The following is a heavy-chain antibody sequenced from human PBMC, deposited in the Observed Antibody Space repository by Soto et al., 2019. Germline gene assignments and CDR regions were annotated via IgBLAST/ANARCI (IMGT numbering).Heavy chain of an antibody. CDR2: IIPIFGTA. Sequence: QVQLVQSGAEVKKPGSSVKVSCKASGGTFSSYAISWVRQAPGQGLEWMGGIIPIFGTANYAQKFQGRVRITADESTSTAYMELSSLRSEDTAVYYCARGGIYCSSTSCASEGLYFEYWGQRTLVTVSS. CDR3: ARGGIYCSSTSCASEGLYFEY. V-gene: IGHV1-69*01. CDR1: GGTFSSYA. D-gene: IGHD2-2*01. J-gene: IGHJ4*02.